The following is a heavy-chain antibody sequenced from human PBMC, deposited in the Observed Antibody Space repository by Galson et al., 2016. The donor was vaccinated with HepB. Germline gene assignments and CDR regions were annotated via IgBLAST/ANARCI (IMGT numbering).Heavy chain of an antibody. D-gene: IGHD2-15*01. CDR1: GYSFAHFW. V-gene: IGHV5-51*01. CDR3: VRDGYCGGGSCSSKFFFVY. J-gene: IGHJ4*02. Sequence: QSGAEVKKPGESLKISCKASGYSFAHFWIGWVRQMPGKGLEWMGIIYPSDSDTTYSPSFQGQVTISADTSTDTAYLQWNSLKASDTAMYYCVRDGYCGGGSCSSKFFFVYWGQGTLVTVSS. CDR2: IYPSDSDT.